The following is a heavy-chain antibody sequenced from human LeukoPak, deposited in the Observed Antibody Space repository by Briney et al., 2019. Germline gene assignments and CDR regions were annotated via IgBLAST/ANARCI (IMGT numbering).Heavy chain of an antibody. CDR3: ARLSAIAVAAEYYFDY. CDR1: GYSFTSYW. V-gene: IGHV5-51*01. J-gene: IGHJ4*02. CDR2: IYPGDSDT. D-gene: IGHD6-19*01. Sequence: GEPLKISCKGSGYSFTSYWIGWVRQMPGKGLEWMGIIYPGDSDTRYSPSFQGQVTISADKSISTAYLQWSNLKASDTAMYYCARLSAIAVAAEYYFDYWGQGTLVTVSS.